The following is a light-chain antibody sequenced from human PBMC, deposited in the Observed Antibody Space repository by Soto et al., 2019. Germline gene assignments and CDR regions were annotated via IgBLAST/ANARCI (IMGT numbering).Light chain of an antibody. J-gene: IGKJ1*01. CDR2: GAS. CDR1: ESVGSN. CDR3: QEYSNWWT. V-gene: IGKV3-15*01. Sequence: TVMTQSPASLSVSPGERATLSCRASESVGSNVAWYQHKPGQAPRLLIYGASTRATGVPARFSGSASGTEFTLTISSLQSEDSAVYYCQEYSNWWTFGQGTKIAIK.